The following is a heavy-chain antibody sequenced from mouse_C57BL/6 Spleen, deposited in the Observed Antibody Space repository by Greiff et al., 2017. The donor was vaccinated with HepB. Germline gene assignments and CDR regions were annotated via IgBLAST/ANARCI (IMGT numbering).Heavy chain of an antibody. CDR2: INPSSGYT. Sequence: VKLQQSGAELAKPGASVKLSCKASGYTFTSYWMHWVKQRLGQGLEWIGYINPSSGYTKYNQKFKDKATLTADKSSSKAYMQLSSLTYEDSAVYYWATSPYGSRTYFDYWGQGTTLTVSS. J-gene: IGHJ2*01. V-gene: IGHV1-7*01. CDR1: GYTFTSYW. D-gene: IGHD1-1*01. CDR3: ATSPYGSRTYFDY.